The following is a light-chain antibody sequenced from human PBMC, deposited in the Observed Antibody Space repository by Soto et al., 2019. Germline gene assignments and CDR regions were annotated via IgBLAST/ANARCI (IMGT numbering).Light chain of an antibody. J-gene: IGKJ1*01. CDR2: GAS. CDR1: QSVSNN. V-gene: IGKV3-15*01. Sequence: EIVLTQSPGTLSLSPGERATLSCRASQSVSNNLAWYQQKPGQAPRLLTYGASTRATGIPARFSGSGSGTEFTLTISSLQPEDFAVYYCQQYYNWPRTFGQGTKVDIK. CDR3: QQYYNWPRT.